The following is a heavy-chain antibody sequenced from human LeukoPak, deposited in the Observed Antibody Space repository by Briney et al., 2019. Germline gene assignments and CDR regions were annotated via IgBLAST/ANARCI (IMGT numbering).Heavy chain of an antibody. V-gene: IGHV3-33*01. CDR3: ARVSSSSRPGVDY. Sequence: PGGSLRLSCAASGFSFSGYGMHWVRQAPGKGLDWVAVIWYDGSNKNYADSLKGRFTISRDNSKNSLYLLMDSLRADDTGVYYCARVSSSSRPGVDYWGQGTLVTFSS. D-gene: IGHD6-6*01. CDR2: IWYDGSNK. CDR1: GFSFSGYG. J-gene: IGHJ4*02.